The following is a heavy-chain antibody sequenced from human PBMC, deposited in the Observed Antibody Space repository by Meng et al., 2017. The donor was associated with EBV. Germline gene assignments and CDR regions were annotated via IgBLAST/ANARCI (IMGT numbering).Heavy chain of an antibody. Sequence: QGQRLQCGSEVKKPWASVKVSRKASGYSFSSYYIHLVQEAPGPGLEWMGMINPTGENTAYAQKFQGRVTMTRDMSTSSVYMELSSLRPDDTALYYCARAWGYTGNYYYFDYWGQGTLVTVSS. V-gene: IGHV1-46*01. CDR2: INPTGENT. D-gene: IGHD1-26*01. J-gene: IGHJ4*02. CDR3: ARAWGYTGNYYYFDY. CDR1: GYSFSSYY.